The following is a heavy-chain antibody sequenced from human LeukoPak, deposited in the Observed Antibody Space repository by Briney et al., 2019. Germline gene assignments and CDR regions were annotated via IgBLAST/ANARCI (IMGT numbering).Heavy chain of an antibody. CDR2: IYYSGST. Sequence: PSETLSLTCTVSGGSISSGDYYWSWIRQPPGKGLEWIGYIYYSGSTYYNPSLKSRVTISVDTSKNQFSLKLSSVTAADTAVYYCAREYVDYYDGSATWGQGTLVTVSS. CDR1: GGSISSGDYY. J-gene: IGHJ4*02. D-gene: IGHD3-22*01. V-gene: IGHV4-30-4*01. CDR3: AREYVDYYDGSAT.